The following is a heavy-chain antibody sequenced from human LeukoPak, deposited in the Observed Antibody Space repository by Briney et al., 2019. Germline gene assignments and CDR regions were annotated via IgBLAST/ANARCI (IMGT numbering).Heavy chain of an antibody. D-gene: IGHD3-3*01. CDR2: INNDGDST. J-gene: IGHJ4*02. CDR3: AKDRIWSGYSKYYFDC. CDR1: GFSFNSYA. V-gene: IGHV3-23*01. Sequence: TGGSLRLSCAASGFSFNSYAMSWVRQAPGKGLEWVSAINNDGDSTYSADSVKGRFTASRDNSKNTLYLQMNSLRAEDAAIYYCAKDRIWSGYSKYYFDCWGQGTLVTVSS.